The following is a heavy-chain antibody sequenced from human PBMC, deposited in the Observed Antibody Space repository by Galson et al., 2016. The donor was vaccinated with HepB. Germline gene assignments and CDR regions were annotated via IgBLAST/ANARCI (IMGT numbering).Heavy chain of an antibody. D-gene: IGHD3-3*01. CDR2: INWNGGGT. Sequence: SLRLSCAASGFTFGDYSMHWVRQAPGKGLEWVSLINWNGGGTFYASSVKGRFTISRDNSKKSLYLQMSSLTIEDTAIYYCAKDRAGSGWNYFDSWGQGTLVTVSS. V-gene: IGHV3-43*01. CDR1: GFTFGDYS. J-gene: IGHJ4*02. CDR3: AKDRAGSGWNYFDS.